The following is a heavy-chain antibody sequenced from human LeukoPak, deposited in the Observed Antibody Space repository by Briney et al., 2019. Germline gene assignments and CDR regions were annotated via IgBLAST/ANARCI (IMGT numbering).Heavy chain of an antibody. V-gene: IGHV3-23*01. J-gene: IGHJ6*02. Sequence: GGSLRLSCTASGFTFSNYAMNWVRRAPGKGLEWVSAISGSGSNTYYAYSVKGRFTISRDNSINSLYLQMNSLRAEDTAVYYCAKSQREACCHGMDVWGQGTTVTVSS. CDR3: AKSQREACCHGMDV. D-gene: IGHD1-26*01. CDR2: ISGSGSNT. CDR1: GFTFSNYA.